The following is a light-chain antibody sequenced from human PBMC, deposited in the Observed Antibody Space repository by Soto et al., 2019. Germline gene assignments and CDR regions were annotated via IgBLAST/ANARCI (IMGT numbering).Light chain of an antibody. Sequence: DIQMTQSPSSLSASVGDRVTITCRASQGISNYLAWYQQQPGKVPKLLIYVASTLQSGVPSRFSGSGSGTDFTLTSSSLQPEDVATYYCPKYNSAPWTFGQGTKVEIK. V-gene: IGKV1-27*01. CDR3: PKYNSAPWT. CDR1: QGISNY. J-gene: IGKJ1*01. CDR2: VAS.